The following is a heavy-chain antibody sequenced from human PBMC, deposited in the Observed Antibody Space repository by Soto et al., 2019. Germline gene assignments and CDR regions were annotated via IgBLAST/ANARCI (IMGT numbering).Heavy chain of an antibody. J-gene: IGHJ6*02. CDR2: INHSGST. V-gene: IGHV4-34*01. CDR3: ARGATTVEHYYYYGMDV. CDR1: GGSFSGYY. Sequence: SETLSLTCAVYGGSFSGYYWSWIRQPPGKGLEWIREINHSGSTTYNPSLKSRVTISLDTSKNQFSLKLSSVTAADTAVYYCARGATTVEHYYYYGMDVWGQGTTVTVSS. D-gene: IGHD4-17*01.